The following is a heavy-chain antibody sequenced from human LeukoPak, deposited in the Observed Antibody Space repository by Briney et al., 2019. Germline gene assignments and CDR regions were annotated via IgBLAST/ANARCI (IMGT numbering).Heavy chain of an antibody. CDR2: SSSSGSTK. CDR3: ARASGYRSGWYVGYFDY. D-gene: IGHD6-19*01. J-gene: IGHJ4*02. CDR1: GFTFSTYE. Sequence: TGGSLRLSCAASGFTFSTYEMNWIRQAPGKGLEWVSYSSSSGSTKYYTDSVKGRFTISRDSAKNSLYLQMNSLRAEDTAVYYCARASGYRSGWYVGYFDYWGQGTLVTVSS. V-gene: IGHV3-48*03.